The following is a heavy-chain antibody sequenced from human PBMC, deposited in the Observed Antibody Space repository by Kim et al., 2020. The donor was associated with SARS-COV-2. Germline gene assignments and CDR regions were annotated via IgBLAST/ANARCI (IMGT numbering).Heavy chain of an antibody. CDR1: GFTFSDYY. D-gene: IGHD3-10*01. Sequence: GGSLRLSCAASGFTFSDYYMSWIRQAPGKGLEWVSYISSSGSTIYYADSVKGRFTISRDNAKNSLYLQMNSLRAEDTAVYYCARDRRGFGETDQPFDYWGQGTLVTVSS. J-gene: IGHJ4*02. V-gene: IGHV3-11*04. CDR3: ARDRRGFGETDQPFDY. CDR2: ISSSGSTI.